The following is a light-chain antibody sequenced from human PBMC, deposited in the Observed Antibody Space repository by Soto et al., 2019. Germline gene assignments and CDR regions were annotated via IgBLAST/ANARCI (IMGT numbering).Light chain of an antibody. CDR2: AAS. CDR3: EQLNSYPIT. Sequence: IQLTQSPSSLSASVGDRVTITCRASQDISSFLAWYQQKPGKAPKLLIYAASTLQSGVPSRFSGSGSGTDFTLTISSLQPEDFATYFCEQLNSYPITFGQGTRLEIK. J-gene: IGKJ5*01. CDR1: QDISSF. V-gene: IGKV1-9*01.